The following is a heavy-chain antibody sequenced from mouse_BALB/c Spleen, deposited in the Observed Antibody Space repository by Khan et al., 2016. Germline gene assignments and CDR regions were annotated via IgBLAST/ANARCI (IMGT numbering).Heavy chain of an antibody. CDR1: GCSITSDYA. J-gene: IGHJ2*01. Sequence: EVQLQESGPGLVKPSQSLSLTCTVTGCSITSDYAWNWIRQFPGNKLEWMGYISYSGTTRYNPSLKSRISITRETSKNQFFLQLNSVTTEDTGRCCCALGGWYGYCLDSWGQGTTLTVSS. CDR2: ISYSGTT. D-gene: IGHD2-10*02. CDR3: ALGGWYGYCLDS. V-gene: IGHV3-2*02.